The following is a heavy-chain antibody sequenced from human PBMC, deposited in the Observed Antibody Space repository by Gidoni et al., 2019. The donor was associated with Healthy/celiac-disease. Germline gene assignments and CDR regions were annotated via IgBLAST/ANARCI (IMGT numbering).Heavy chain of an antibody. CDR2: IYSGGST. CDR1: GFTVSSNY. V-gene: IGHV3-66*01. J-gene: IGHJ3*02. Sequence: EVQLVESGGGLVPPGGSLRLSCAASGFTVSSNYMSWVRQAPGKGLGWVSVIYSGGSTYYADSGKGRFTISRDNSKNTLYLQMNSLRAEDTAVYYCARMSPMYYYDTKAFDIWGQGTMVTVSS. D-gene: IGHD3-22*01. CDR3: ARMSPMYYYDTKAFDI.